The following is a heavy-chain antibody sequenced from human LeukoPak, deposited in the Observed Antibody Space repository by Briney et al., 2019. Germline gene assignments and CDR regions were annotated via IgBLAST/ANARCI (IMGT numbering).Heavy chain of an antibody. CDR3: ASYSDHRYYYDSSGQNTPDHAFDI. CDR1: GYTFTSYA. Sequence: PWASVKVSCKASGYTFTSYAMNWVRQAPGQGLEWMGWINTNTGNPTYAQGFTGRFVFSLDTSVSTAYLQISSLKAEDTAVYYCASYSDHRYYYDSSGQNTPDHAFDIWGQGTMVTVSS. J-gene: IGHJ3*02. CDR2: INTNTGNP. V-gene: IGHV7-4-1*02. D-gene: IGHD3-22*01.